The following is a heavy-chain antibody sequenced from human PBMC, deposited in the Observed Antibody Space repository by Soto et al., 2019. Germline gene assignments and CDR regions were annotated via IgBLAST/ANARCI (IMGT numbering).Heavy chain of an antibody. V-gene: IGHV1-69*13. D-gene: IGHD3-3*01. CDR2: IVPIFDTA. Sequence: SVKVSCKTSGGTFSSYAISWVRQAPGQGLELMGGIVPIFDTANYAQKFQGRVTITADESTSTVYMELSSLRSEDTAVYYCARGRITIFGVVTHPPTGMDVWGQGTTVTVSS. CDR3: ARGRITIFGVVTHPPTGMDV. J-gene: IGHJ6*02. CDR1: GGTFSSYA.